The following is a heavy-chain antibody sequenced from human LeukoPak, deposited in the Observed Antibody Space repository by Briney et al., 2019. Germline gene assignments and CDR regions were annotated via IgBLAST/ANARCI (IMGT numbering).Heavy chain of an antibody. J-gene: IGHJ4*02. CDR1: GFTVSSNS. V-gene: IGHV3-7*01. D-gene: IGHD6-13*01. Sequence: GGSLRLSCTVSGFTVSSNSMSWVRQAPGKGLEWVANIKQDESEKFYVDSVKGRFTISRDNAKNSLYLQMNSLRAEDTAVYYCARDPGIPAAGTVGYFDYWGQGTLVTVSS. CDR3: ARDPGIPAAGTVGYFDY. CDR2: IKQDESEK.